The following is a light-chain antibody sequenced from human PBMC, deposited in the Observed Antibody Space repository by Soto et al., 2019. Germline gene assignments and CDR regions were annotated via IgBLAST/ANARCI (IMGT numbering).Light chain of an antibody. V-gene: IGLV3-25*02. J-gene: IGLJ1*01. Sequence: ELTQPPSVSVSPGQTARITCSGDAMPEQYGYWYQQKPGQAPMLVIYKNTERPSGIPERFSGSSSGTTVTLTISGVQAEDEADYFCQSVDSSGAFHVFGTGTKVTVL. CDR2: KNT. CDR3: QSVDSSGAFHV. CDR1: AMPEQY.